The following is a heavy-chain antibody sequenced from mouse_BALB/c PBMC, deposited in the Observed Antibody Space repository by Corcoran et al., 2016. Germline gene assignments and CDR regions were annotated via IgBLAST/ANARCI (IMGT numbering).Heavy chain of an antibody. J-gene: IGHJ3*01. CDR3: ALRLPFAY. CDR1: GYTFTDYY. V-gene: IGHV1-77*01. CDR2: IYPGSGNT. Sequence: QVQLQQSGAELARPGASVKLSCKASGYTFTDYYINWVKQRTGQGLEWIGEIYPGSGNTYYNEKFKGKATLTADKSSSTAYMQLSSLTSEDSAVYFCALRLPFAYWGQGTLVTVSA. D-gene: IGHD1-2*01.